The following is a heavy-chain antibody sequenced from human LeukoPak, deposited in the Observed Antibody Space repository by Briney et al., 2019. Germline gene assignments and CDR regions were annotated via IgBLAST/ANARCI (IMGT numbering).Heavy chain of an antibody. D-gene: IGHD1-26*01. Sequence: SVKVSCKASGGTFSSYAISWVRQAPGQGLERMGRIIPILGIANYAQKFQGRVTITADKSTSTAYMELSSLRSEDTAVYYCARDRGGVGVTRDPFDYWGQGTLVTVSS. J-gene: IGHJ4*02. V-gene: IGHV1-69*04. CDR2: IIPILGIA. CDR1: GGTFSSYA. CDR3: ARDRGGVGVTRDPFDY.